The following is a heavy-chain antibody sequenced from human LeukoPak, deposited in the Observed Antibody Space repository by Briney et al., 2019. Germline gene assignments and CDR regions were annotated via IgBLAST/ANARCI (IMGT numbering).Heavy chain of an antibody. D-gene: IGHD3-22*01. CDR2: IIPIFGTA. J-gene: IGHJ3*02. V-gene: IGHV1-69*06. CDR1: GGTFSGYA. Sequence: SVKVSCKASGGTFSGYAISWVRQAPGQGLEWMGGIIPIFGTANYAQKFQGRVTITADKSTSTAYMELSSLRSEDTAVYYCARRFPDYYDSSGYVRPGAFDIWGQGTMVTVSS. CDR3: ARRFPDYYDSSGYVRPGAFDI.